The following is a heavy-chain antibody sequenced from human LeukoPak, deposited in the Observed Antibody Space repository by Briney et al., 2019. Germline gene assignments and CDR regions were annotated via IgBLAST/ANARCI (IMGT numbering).Heavy chain of an antibody. CDR3: VRSGDYEEFDQ. CDR2: ISYSGSS. V-gene: IGHV4-39*01. J-gene: IGHJ4*02. Sequence: SETLSLTCTISGGSISRNSYFWGWIRQPPERRLEWLGSISYSGSSYYSPSLKSRGTISVDMSKKQFSLKLTSVTAADTAVYYCVRSGDYEEFDQWGQGTLVSVSS. D-gene: IGHD2-21*02. CDR1: GGSISRNSYF.